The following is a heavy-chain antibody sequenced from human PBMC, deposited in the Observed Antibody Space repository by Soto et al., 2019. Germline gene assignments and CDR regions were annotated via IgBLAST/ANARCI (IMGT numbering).Heavy chain of an antibody. Sequence: QVQLQQWGAGLLKPSETLSLTCAVYGGSFSGYYWSWIRQPPGKGLEWIGEINHSGSTNYNPSLKSRVTISVDTSKNQFSLKLSSVTAADTAVYYCARGRSSIAARISFDYWGQGTLVTVSS. J-gene: IGHJ4*02. CDR1: GGSFSGYY. V-gene: IGHV4-34*01. CDR2: INHSGST. CDR3: ARGRSSIAARISFDY. D-gene: IGHD6-6*01.